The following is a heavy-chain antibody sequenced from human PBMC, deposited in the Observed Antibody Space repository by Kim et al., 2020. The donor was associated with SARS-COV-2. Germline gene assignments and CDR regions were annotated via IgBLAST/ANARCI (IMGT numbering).Heavy chain of an antibody. CDR3: ASSGYYKDAFDI. Sequence: NYAQKFQGRVTITADESTSTAYMELSSLRSEDTAVYYCASSGYYKDAFDIWGQGTMVTVSS. J-gene: IGHJ3*02. V-gene: IGHV1-69*01. D-gene: IGHD3-22*01.